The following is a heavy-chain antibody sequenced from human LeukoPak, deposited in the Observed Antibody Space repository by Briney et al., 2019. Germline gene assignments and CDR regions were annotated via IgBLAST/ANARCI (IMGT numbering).Heavy chain of an antibody. V-gene: IGHV4-39*01. CDR1: GGSISSSSYS. Sequence: SETLSLTCTVSGGSISSSSYSWGWIRQPPGKGPEWIGSIYYSGSTYYNPSLKSRVTISVDTSKNQFSLKLSSVTAADTAVYYCARSYGSGSYENWFDPWGQGTLVTVSS. D-gene: IGHD3-10*01. J-gene: IGHJ5*02. CDR2: IYYSGST. CDR3: ARSYGSGSYENWFDP.